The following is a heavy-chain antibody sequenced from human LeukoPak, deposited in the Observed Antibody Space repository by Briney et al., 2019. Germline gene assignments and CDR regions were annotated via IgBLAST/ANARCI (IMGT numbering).Heavy chain of an antibody. CDR2: ISYDGSNK. D-gene: IGHD3-22*01. Sequence: GGSLRLSCAASGFTFSSYAMHWVCQAPGKGLEWVAVISYDGSNKYYADSVKGRFTISRDNSKNTLYLQMNSLRAEDTAVYYCARDDITMIVVVIIPGAFDIWGQGTMVTVSS. V-gene: IGHV3-30*04. CDR3: ARDDITMIVVVIIPGAFDI. CDR1: GFTFSSYA. J-gene: IGHJ3*02.